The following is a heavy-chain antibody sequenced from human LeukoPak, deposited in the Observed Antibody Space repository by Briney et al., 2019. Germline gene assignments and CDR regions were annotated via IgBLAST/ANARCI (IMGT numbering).Heavy chain of an antibody. CDR3: ARVRGSYSSDY. CDR2: ISSRGGTTI. CDR1: GFTFSDYY. D-gene: IGHD1-26*01. V-gene: IGHV3-11*04. Sequence: GGSLRLSCAASGFTFSDYYMSWIRQAPGKWLEWISYISSRGGTTIYYADSVKGRFTISRDNAKSSLYLQMNSLRAEDTAVYYCARVRGSYSSDYWGQGTLVTVSS. J-gene: IGHJ4*02.